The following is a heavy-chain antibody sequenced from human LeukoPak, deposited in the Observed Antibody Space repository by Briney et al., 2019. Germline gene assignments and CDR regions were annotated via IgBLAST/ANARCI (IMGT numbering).Heavy chain of an antibody. J-gene: IGHJ4*02. D-gene: IGHD7-27*01. CDR2: IRSKTNNYAT. Sequence: GGSLRLSCAASGFSFSGSAIHWVRQASGKGLEWLGRIRSKTNNYATAYGASVNDRFTISRDDSKNTAYLQMNSLKTEDTALYYCTRSNNWGSGDWGQGILVTVSS. V-gene: IGHV3-73*01. CDR1: GFSFSGSA. CDR3: TRSNNWGSGD.